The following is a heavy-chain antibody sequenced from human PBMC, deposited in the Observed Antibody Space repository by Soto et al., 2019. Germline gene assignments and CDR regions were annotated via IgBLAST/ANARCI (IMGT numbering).Heavy chain of an antibody. CDR1: GASITTYY. Sequence: PSETLSLTGDVSGASITTYYWSCIRQTPGKGLEWIGNVYHTGSTDYNSSLRSRVTISVHTSKNQFSLNMNSVTAADTAVYYCARRLFGSGWTLDSWGQGALVTVSS. CDR2: VYHTGST. V-gene: IGHV4-59*13. J-gene: IGHJ4*02. CDR3: ARRLFGSGWTLDS. D-gene: IGHD6-19*01.